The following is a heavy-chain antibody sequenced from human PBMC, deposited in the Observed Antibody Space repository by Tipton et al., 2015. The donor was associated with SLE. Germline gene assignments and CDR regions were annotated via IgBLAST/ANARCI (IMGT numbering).Heavy chain of an antibody. CDR1: GITFSSYA. Sequence: SLRLSCAASGITFSSYAMSWVRQAPGKGLEWVSEISGSGGNTNYADSVKGRFTISRDNSKNTLYLHMNSLRADDTAVYYCAKEPTLNGDYVDYWGQGTLVTVSS. D-gene: IGHD4-17*01. V-gene: IGHV3-23*01. CDR3: AKEPTLNGDYVDY. CDR2: ISGSGGNT. J-gene: IGHJ4*02.